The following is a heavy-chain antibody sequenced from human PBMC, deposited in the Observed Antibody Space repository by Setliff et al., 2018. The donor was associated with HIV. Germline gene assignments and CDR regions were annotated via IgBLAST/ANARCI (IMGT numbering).Heavy chain of an antibody. V-gene: IGHV3-15*01. Sequence: GGSLRLSCVVSGFTTFNPVWMGWVRQAPGKGLEWVGRIKSNAAGATAAYSAPVRGRFTISRDDSTNTVSLQMNSLKSDDTAVYYCARDVWFEDLEVDSWGQGTLVTVSS. CDR2: IKSNAAGATA. CDR1: GFTTFNPVW. J-gene: IGHJ4*02. CDR3: ARDVWFEDLEVDS. D-gene: IGHD3-10*01.